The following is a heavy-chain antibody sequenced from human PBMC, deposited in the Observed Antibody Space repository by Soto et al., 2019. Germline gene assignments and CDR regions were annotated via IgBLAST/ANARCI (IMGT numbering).Heavy chain of an antibody. CDR1: GGSISSYY. D-gene: IGHD3-3*01. CDR3: ATRAADYDFWSGYYSYYYYMDV. CDR2: IYYSGST. V-gene: IGHV4-59*08. J-gene: IGHJ6*03. Sequence: SETLSLTCTVSGGSISSYYCSWIRQPPGKGLEWIGYIYYSGSTNYNPSLKSRVTISVDTSKNQFSLKLSSVTAADTAVYYCATRAADYDFWSGYYSYYYYMDVWGKGATVTVSS.